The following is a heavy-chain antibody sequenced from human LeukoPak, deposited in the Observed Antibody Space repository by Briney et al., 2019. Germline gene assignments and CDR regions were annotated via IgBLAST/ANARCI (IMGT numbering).Heavy chain of an antibody. D-gene: IGHD5/OR15-5a*01. CDR3: ARYRLSLPDY. Sequence: SGTLSLTCTVSGGSISSSSYYWGWIRQPPGKGLEWIGSIYYSGSTYYNPSLKSRVTISVDTSKNQFSLKLSSVTAADTAVYYCARYRLSLPDYWGQGTLVTVSS. V-gene: IGHV4-39*01. CDR2: IYYSGST. J-gene: IGHJ4*02. CDR1: GGSISSSSYY.